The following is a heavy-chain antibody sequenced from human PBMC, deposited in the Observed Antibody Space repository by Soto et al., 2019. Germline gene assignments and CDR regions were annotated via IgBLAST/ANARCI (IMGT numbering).Heavy chain of an antibody. CDR2: ISSSSRYT. J-gene: IGHJ6*02. CDR1: GFTFSDYY. CDR3: ARDDSGDYYDYYYYGMDV. Sequence: QVQLVESGGGFVKPGGSLRLSCAASGFTFSDYYMSWIRQAPGKGLEWVSYISSSSRYTNYADSVKGRFTISRDNAKNSLYVQMNSLRAEDTAVYYCARDDSGDYYDYYYYGMDVWGQGTPVTVSS. V-gene: IGHV3-11*05. D-gene: IGHD4-17*01.